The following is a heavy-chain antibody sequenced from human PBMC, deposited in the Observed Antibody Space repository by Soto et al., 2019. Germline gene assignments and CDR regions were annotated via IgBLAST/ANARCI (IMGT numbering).Heavy chain of an antibody. Sequence: QVQLVQSGAQVKKPGSSVKVSCKASGGTFRNYGITWVRQASGQGFEWLGGIVPIFGSINFAQKFRGRLTITPDESTRTVYLELTSLTSADTAVYYCVSGERVDAFDVWGQGTVVTVSS. CDR3: VSGERVDAFDV. D-gene: IGHD3-10*01. J-gene: IGHJ3*01. CDR1: GGTFRNYG. CDR2: IVPIFGSI. V-gene: IGHV1-69*01.